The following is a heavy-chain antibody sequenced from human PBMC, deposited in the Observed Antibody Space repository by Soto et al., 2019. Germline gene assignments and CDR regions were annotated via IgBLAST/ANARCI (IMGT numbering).Heavy chain of an antibody. V-gene: IGHV3-74*01. CDR3: TNANRYCSGANCFTFDY. D-gene: IGHD2-15*01. Sequence: PGGSLRLSCAASGFTFSSYWMHWVRQAPGEGLVWVSRIKSDGSSITYADSVKGRFTISRDNAKNTLYLQMNSLRAEDTAVYYCTNANRYCSGANCFTFDYWGLGTLVTVSS. CDR1: GFTFSSYW. CDR2: IKSDGSSI. J-gene: IGHJ4*02.